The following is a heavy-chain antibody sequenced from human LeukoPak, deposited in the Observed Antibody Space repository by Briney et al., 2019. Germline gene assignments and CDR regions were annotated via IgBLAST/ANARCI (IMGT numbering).Heavy chain of an antibody. V-gene: IGHV1-2*02. J-gene: IGHJ5*02. D-gene: IGHD3-9*01. CDR3: ARVWYYDILTGYYSGFDP. Sequence: ASVKVSCKASGYTFTGYYMHWVRQAPGQGLEWMGWINPNSGGTNYAQKFQGRVTMTRDTSISTAYMELSRLRSDDTAVYYCARVWYYDILTGYYSGFDPWGQGTLVTVSS. CDR1: GYTFTGYY. CDR2: INPNSGGT.